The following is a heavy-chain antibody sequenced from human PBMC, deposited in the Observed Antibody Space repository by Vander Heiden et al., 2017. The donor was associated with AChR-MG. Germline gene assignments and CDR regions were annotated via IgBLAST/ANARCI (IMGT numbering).Heavy chain of an antibody. CDR2: ISWNSGSI. CDR3: AKGSRPSYKDGMDV. D-gene: IGHD1-20*01. V-gene: IGHV3-9*01. CDR1: GFTFDDYA. J-gene: IGHJ6*02. Sequence: EVQLVESGGGLVQPGRSLRLSCAASGFTFDDYAMHWVRQAPGKGLEWVSGISWNSGSIGYADSVKGRFTISRDNAKNSLYLQMNSLRAEDTALYYCAKGSRPSYKDGMDVWGQGTTVTVSS.